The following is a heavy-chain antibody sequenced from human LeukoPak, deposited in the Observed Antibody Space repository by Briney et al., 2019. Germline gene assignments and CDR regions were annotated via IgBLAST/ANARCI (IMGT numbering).Heavy chain of an antibody. J-gene: IGHJ6*03. CDR2: IIPIFGTA. CDR1: GGTFSSYA. Sequence: GASVKVSCKASGGTFSSYAISWVRQAPGQGLEWMGGIIPIFGTANYAQKFQGRVTITTDESTSTAYMELSSLRSEDTAVYYCATERPIAAAANGYCYYYYMDVWGKGTTVTVSS. CDR3: ATERPIAAAANGYCYYYYMDV. V-gene: IGHV1-69*05. D-gene: IGHD6-13*01.